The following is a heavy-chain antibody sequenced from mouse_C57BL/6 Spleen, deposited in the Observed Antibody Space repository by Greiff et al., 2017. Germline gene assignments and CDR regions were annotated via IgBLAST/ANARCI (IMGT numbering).Heavy chain of an antibody. CDR2: IDPSDSYT. CDR3: ARSDDGYSEGDH. D-gene: IGHD2-3*01. J-gene: IGHJ2*01. CDR1: GYTFTSYW. Sequence: VQLQQPGAELVMPGASVKLSCKASGYTFTSYWMHWVKQRPGQGLEWIGEIDPSDSYTNYNQKFKGKSTLTVDKSSSTAYMQLSSLTSEDSAVYYCARSDDGYSEGDHWGQGTTLTVSS. V-gene: IGHV1-69*01.